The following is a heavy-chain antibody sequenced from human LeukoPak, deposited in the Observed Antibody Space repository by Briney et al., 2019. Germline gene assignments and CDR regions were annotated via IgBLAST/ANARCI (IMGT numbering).Heavy chain of an antibody. CDR3: ARGRPHGNDY. J-gene: IGHJ4*02. Sequence: GGSLRLSCAASGFTFTTYWMNWVRQAPGKGLVWVSRIASDGSSTTYADSVKGRFSISRDNAKNTLYLQMNSLRVEDTAVYYCARGRPHGNDYWGQGTLVTVSS. CDR1: GFTFTTYW. V-gene: IGHV3-74*01. CDR2: IASDGSST. D-gene: IGHD4-23*01.